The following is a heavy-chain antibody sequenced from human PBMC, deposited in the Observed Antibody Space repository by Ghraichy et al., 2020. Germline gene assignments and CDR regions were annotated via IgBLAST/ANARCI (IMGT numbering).Heavy chain of an antibody. CDR2: INHSGST. D-gene: IGHD3-10*01. CDR3: ARGRAVRGALLWAVRSTYYYYYMDV. V-gene: IGHV4-34*01. Sequence: ESLNISCAVYGWSFSGYYWSWIRQPPGKGLEWIGEINHSGSTNYNPSLKSRVTISVDTSKNQFSLKLSSVTAADTAVYYCARGRAVRGALLWAVRSTYYYYYMDVWGKGTTVTVSS. J-gene: IGHJ6*03. CDR1: GWSFSGYY.